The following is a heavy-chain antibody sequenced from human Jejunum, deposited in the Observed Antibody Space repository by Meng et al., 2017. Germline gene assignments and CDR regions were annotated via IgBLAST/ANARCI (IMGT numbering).Heavy chain of an antibody. V-gene: IGHV6-1*01. D-gene: IGHD3-9*01. CDR2: TFYRSKWYY. Sequence: SQTLSLTCAISGDSVSSNSAAWNWIRQSPSRGLEWLGRTFYRSKWYYDYAVSLKSRVTINPDTSKNQFYLQLNYVTPEDTAVYYCARGGSYDVLTGPFDSWGQGTLVTVSS. J-gene: IGHJ4*02. CDR3: ARGGSYDVLTGPFDS. CDR1: GDSVSSNSAA.